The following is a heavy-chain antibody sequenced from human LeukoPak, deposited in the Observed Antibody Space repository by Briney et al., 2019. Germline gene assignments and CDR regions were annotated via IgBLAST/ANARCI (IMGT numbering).Heavy chain of an antibody. J-gene: IGHJ6*03. Sequence: LAGGSLRLSCAASGFTFSSYWMHWVRQAPGRGLVWVSRINSDGSSTSYADSVKGRFTISRDNAKNTLYLQMNSLRAEDTAVYYCAREAGYCSGGSCYPRIMDVWGKGTTVTVSS. V-gene: IGHV3-74*01. CDR2: INSDGSST. D-gene: IGHD2-15*01. CDR1: GFTFSSYW. CDR3: AREAGYCSGGSCYPRIMDV.